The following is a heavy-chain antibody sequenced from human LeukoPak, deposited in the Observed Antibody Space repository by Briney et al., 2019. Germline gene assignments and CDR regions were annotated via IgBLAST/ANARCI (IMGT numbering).Heavy chain of an antibody. CDR3: ASWGRYYDSSGYSPGY. Sequence: PGGSLRLSCAASGFTFSSYAMSWVRQAPGKGLEWVSAISGSGGSTYYADSVKGRFTISRDNSKNTLYLQMNSLRAEDTAVYYCASWGRYYDSSGYSPGYWGQGTLVTVSS. CDR1: GFTFSSYA. CDR2: ISGSGGST. V-gene: IGHV3-23*01. J-gene: IGHJ4*02. D-gene: IGHD3-22*01.